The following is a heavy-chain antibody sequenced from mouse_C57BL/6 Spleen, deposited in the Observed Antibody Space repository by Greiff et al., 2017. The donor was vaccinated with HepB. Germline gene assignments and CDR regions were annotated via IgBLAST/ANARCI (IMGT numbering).Heavy chain of an antibody. CDR2: IDPEDGDT. CDR1: GFNIKDYY. J-gene: IGHJ3*01. D-gene: IGHD1-1*01. V-gene: IGHV14-1*01. Sequence: VQLQQSGAELMRPGASVKLSCTASGFNIKDYYMHWVKQRPEQGLEWIGRIDPEDGDTEYAPKFQGKATMTADTSSNTAYLQLSSLTSEDTAVYYCTLYYGSGFAYWGQGTLVTVSA. CDR3: TLYYGSGFAY.